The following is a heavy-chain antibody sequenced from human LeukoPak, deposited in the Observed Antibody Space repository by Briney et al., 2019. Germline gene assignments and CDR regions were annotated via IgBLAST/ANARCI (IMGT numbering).Heavy chain of an antibody. V-gene: IGHV3-30*03. CDR2: ISYDGSNK. Sequence: GGSLRLSCAASGFTFSSYGMHWVRQAPGKGLEWVAVISYDGSNKYYADSVKGRFTISRDNSKNTLYLQMNSLRAEDTAVYYCARGTLTRILSPEDYWGQGTLVTVSS. D-gene: IGHD2-15*01. CDR1: GFTFSSYG. J-gene: IGHJ4*02. CDR3: ARGTLTRILSPEDY.